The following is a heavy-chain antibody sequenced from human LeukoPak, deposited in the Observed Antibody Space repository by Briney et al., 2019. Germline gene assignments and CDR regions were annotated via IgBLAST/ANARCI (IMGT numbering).Heavy chain of an antibody. Sequence: GGSLRLSCAASGFTFSNYGMHWVRQAPGKGLEWVAVISYDGSNKYYADSVKGRFTISRDNSKNTLFLQMNSLRVEDTAVYYCARRSYYGSGKHYLDYWGQGTLVTVSS. CDR1: GFTFSNYG. D-gene: IGHD3-10*01. CDR3: ARRSYYGSGKHYLDY. J-gene: IGHJ4*02. CDR2: ISYDGSNK. V-gene: IGHV3-30*03.